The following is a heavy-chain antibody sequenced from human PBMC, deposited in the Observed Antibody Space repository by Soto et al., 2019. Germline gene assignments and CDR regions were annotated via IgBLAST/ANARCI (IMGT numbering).Heavy chain of an antibody. CDR1: GYTFTSYA. CDR3: GRGSTVVTPSWYY. CDR2: ISAGNGNT. D-gene: IGHD4-17*01. Sequence: ASVKVSCTDSGYTFTSYAMHWVRQAPGQRLEWMGWISAGNGNTKYSQKFQGRVTMTTDTSTSTAYMELRSLRSDDTAVYYCGRGSTVVTPSWYYWGQGTLVTVSS. V-gene: IGHV1-3*01. J-gene: IGHJ4*02.